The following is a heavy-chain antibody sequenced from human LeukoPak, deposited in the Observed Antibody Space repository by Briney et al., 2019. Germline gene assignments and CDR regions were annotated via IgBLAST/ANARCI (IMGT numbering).Heavy chain of an antibody. CDR1: GGTFSSYA. Sequence: GASVKVSCKASGGTFSSYAISWVRQAPGQGLEWMGGIIPIFGTANYAQKFQGRVTITADESTSTAYMELSSLRSEDTAVYYCARSSPDCSGGSCYHVLDYWGQGTLVTVSS. CDR2: IIPIFGTA. J-gene: IGHJ4*02. CDR3: ARSSPDCSGGSCYHVLDY. V-gene: IGHV1-69*13. D-gene: IGHD2-15*01.